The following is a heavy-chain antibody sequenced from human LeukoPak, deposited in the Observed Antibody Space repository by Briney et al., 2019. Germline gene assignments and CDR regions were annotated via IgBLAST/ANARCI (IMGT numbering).Heavy chain of an antibody. CDR2: ISSSGSTI. CDR1: GFTFSSYE. Sequence: GGSLRLSCAASGFTFSSYEMNWVRQAPGKGLEWVSYISSSGSTIYYADSVKGRFTISRDNAKNSLYLQMNSLRAEDTAVYYCARDGYDYGYYYYMDVWGRGTTVTVSS. J-gene: IGHJ6*03. D-gene: IGHD5-12*01. V-gene: IGHV3-48*03. CDR3: ARDGYDYGYYYYMDV.